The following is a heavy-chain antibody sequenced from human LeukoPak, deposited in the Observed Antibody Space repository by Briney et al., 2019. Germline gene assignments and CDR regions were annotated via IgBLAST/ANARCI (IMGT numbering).Heavy chain of an antibody. J-gene: IGHJ6*03. CDR1: GGTFSSYP. D-gene: IGHD5-12*01. CDR2: IIPIFGTA. Sequence: ASVKVSCKTSGGTFSSYPISWVRQAPGQGLEWVGGIIPIFGTANYAQKFQGRVTITTHDSTSTAYMELSSLRSEDTAVYYCARAKGSGYDGRCIATPRYYYYMDVWGKGTTVTVAS. CDR3: ARAKGSGYDGRCIATPRYYYYMDV. V-gene: IGHV1-69*05.